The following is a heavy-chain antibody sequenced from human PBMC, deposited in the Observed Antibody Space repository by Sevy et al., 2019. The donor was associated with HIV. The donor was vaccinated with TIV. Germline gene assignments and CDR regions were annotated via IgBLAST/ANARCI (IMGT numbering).Heavy chain of an antibody. V-gene: IGHV3-23*01. CDR1: GFTFNKFA. D-gene: IGHD1-1*01. J-gene: IGHJ4*02. CDR3: AKEGNNSPDKFDW. Sequence: GGSLRLSCAASGFTFNKFAMSWVRQAPGKGLEWVSAISRKSLGTYYADPVKGRFSISRDESKNMLYLQMSSLRGDDTAVYYCAKEGNNSPDKFDWWGQGTLVTVSS. CDR2: ISRKSLGT.